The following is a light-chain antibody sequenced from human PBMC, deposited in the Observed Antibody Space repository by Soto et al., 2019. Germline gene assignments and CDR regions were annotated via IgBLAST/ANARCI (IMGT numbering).Light chain of an antibody. V-gene: IGKV1-5*03. J-gene: IGKJ2*01. CDR3: QQYGEYT. CDR1: QSISSW. CDR2: KAS. Sequence: DIQMTQSPSTLSASVGDRVTITCRASQSISSWLAWYQQKPGKAPKLLIYKASSLESGVPSRFSDSGSGTEFTLTISSLQPDDFATYYCQQYGEYTFGQGTKLEIK.